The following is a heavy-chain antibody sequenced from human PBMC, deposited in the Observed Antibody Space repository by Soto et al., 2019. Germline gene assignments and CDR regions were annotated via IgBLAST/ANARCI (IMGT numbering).Heavy chain of an antibody. CDR2: ITPSRTIA. J-gene: IGHJ6*03. CDR3: ARVSEMGTVTEGFYYYMDV. V-gene: IGHV1-69*02. Sequence: QVQLVQSGAEVKKPGSSVKVSCKASGGTFSNYTISWVRQAPGQGLVWMGRITPSRTIANYAQKFPGRVTITADKSATTAYMELSSLRSEDTAVYYCARVSEMGTVTEGFYYYMDVWGKGTTVTVSS. D-gene: IGHD4-17*01. CDR1: GGTFSNYT.